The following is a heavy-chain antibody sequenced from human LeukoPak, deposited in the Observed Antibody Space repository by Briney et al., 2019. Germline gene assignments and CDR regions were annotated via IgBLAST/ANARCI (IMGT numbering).Heavy chain of an antibody. CDR2: ISAYNGNT. V-gene: IGHV1-18*01. Sequence: GASVTVSCKGSGYTFTSYGISWVRQAPGQGLEGMGWISAYNGNTNYAQRLQGRVTMTTDTSTSTAYMELRSLRSDDTAVYYCARGRIAVAGISWYFDLWGRGTLVTVSS. D-gene: IGHD6-19*01. J-gene: IGHJ2*01. CDR3: ARGRIAVAGISWYFDL. CDR1: GYTFTSYG.